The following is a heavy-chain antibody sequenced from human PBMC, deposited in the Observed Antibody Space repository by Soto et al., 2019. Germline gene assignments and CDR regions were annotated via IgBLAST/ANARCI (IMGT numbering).Heavy chain of an antibody. CDR3: ARDRDSLSGASDI. Sequence: GGSLRLSCAASGFTFSSYAMHWVRQAPGKGLEYVSAISSNGGSTYYANSVKGRFTISRDNSKNTLYLQMGSLRAEDMAVYYCARDRDSLSGASDIWGQGTMVTVSS. CDR1: GFTFSSYA. D-gene: IGHD2-21*01. CDR2: ISSNGGST. V-gene: IGHV3-64*01. J-gene: IGHJ3*02.